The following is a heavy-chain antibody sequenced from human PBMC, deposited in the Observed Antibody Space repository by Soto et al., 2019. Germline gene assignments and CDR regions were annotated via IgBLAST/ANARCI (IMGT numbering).Heavy chain of an antibody. CDR3: ARLGVGDCSSTSCNNYFDY. V-gene: IGHV1-69*02. J-gene: IGHJ4*02. D-gene: IGHD2-2*01. CDR2: IIPILGIA. CDR1: GGTFSSYT. Sequence: SVKVSCKASGGTFSSYTISWVRQAPGQGLEWMGRIIPILGIANYAQKFQGRVTITADKSTSTAYMELSSLRSEDTAVYYCARLGVGDCSSTSCNNYFDYWGQGTLVTVSS.